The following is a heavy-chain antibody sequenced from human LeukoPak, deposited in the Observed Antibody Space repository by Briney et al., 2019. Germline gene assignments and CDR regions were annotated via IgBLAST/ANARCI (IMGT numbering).Heavy chain of an antibody. CDR2: IIPIFGTA. J-gene: IGHJ6*03. D-gene: IGHD6-13*01. V-gene: IGHV1-69*06. CDR3: AIGTYSSSWNYYYHMDV. CDR1: GGTFSSYA. Sequence: GSSVKVSCKASGGTFSSYAISWVRQAPGQGLEWMGGIIPIFGTANYAQKFQGRVTITADKPTSTAYMELSSLRSEDTAVYYCAIGTYSSSWNYYYHMDVWGKGTTVTISS.